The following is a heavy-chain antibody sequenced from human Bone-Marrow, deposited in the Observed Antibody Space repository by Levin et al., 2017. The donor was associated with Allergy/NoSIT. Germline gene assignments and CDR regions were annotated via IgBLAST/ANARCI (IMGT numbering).Heavy chain of an antibody. CDR2: IKQDGSEK. V-gene: IGHV3-7*01. J-gene: IGHJ6*02. CDR1: GFTFSSYW. CDR3: ARESGTAMVLDV. D-gene: IGHD5-18*01. Sequence: LSLTCAASGFTFSSYWMSWVRQAPGKGLEWVANIKQDGSEKYYVDSVKGRFTISRDNAKNSLYLQMNSLRAEDTAVYYCARESGTAMVLDVWGQGTTVTVSS.